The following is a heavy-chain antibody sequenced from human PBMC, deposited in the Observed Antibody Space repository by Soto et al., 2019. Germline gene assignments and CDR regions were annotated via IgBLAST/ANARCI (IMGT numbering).Heavy chain of an antibody. V-gene: IGHV3-48*04. CDR1: GFTFSQYW. CDR3: AKGRGYCSSTSCYVGSDY. CDR2: ISSSSSTI. D-gene: IGHD2-2*01. J-gene: IGHJ4*02. Sequence: GGSLRLSCAASGFTFSQYWMHWVRQVPGKGLEWVSYISSSSSTIYYADSVKGRFTISRDNSKNTLYLQMNSLRAEDTAVYYCAKGRGYCSSTSCYVGSDYWGQGT.